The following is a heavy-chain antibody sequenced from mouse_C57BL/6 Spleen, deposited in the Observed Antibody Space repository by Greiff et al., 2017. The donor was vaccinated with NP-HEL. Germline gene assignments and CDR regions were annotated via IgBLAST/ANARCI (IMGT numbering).Heavy chain of an antibody. Sequence: QVQLQQPGAELVRPGSSVKLSCKASGYTFTSYWMDWVKQRPGQGLEWIGNIYPSDSETHYNQKFKDKATLTVDKSSSTAYMQLSSLTSEDSAVYYCALIYDGYYIYAMDYWGQGTSVTVSS. V-gene: IGHV1-61*01. D-gene: IGHD2-3*01. CDR1: GYTFTSYW. CDR3: ALIYDGYYIYAMDY. CDR2: IYPSDSET. J-gene: IGHJ4*01.